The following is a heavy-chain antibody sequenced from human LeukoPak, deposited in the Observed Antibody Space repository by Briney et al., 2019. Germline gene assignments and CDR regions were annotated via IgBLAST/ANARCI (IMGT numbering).Heavy chain of an antibody. D-gene: IGHD5-24*01. CDR3: AKSREEIRGLDAFDI. CDR1: GGSISSDDYC. Sequence: SETLSLICSVSGGSISSDDYCWNWIRQHPGKGVEWIGYIYYSGGTYYNPSLKSRVAVSVDTSKSQLSLKLCSLTAADTAVYYCAKSREEIRGLDAFDIWGQGTMVTVSS. V-gene: IGHV4-31*03. CDR2: IYYSGGT. J-gene: IGHJ3*02.